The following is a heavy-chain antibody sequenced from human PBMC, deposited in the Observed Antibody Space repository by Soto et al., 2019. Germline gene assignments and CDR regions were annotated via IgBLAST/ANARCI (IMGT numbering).Heavy chain of an antibody. CDR3: ARHNYGSGSTYFDY. V-gene: IGHV4-61*05. CDR1: GGSISSSSYY. J-gene: IGHJ4*02. Sequence: SETLSLTCTVSGGSISSSSYYLGWIRQPPGKGLEWIGYIYYSGSTNYNPSLKSRVTISVDTSKNQFSLKLNSMTAADTAVYYCARHNYGSGSTYFDYWGQGTLVTVSS. CDR2: IYYSGST. D-gene: IGHD3-10*01.